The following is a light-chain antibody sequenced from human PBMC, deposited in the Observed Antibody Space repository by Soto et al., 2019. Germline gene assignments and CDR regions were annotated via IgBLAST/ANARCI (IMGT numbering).Light chain of an antibody. Sequence: EIVLTQSPRTLSLSPGERATLSCRASQIVSSTYLAWFQQKAGQAPSLLIYGASSSATGLPNRISGSASGAYFTLIISRLSPEDSAVYYCQQYGSSRWTFGQGTKVDIK. CDR1: QIVSSTY. V-gene: IGKV3-20*01. CDR2: GAS. J-gene: IGKJ1*01. CDR3: QQYGSSRWT.